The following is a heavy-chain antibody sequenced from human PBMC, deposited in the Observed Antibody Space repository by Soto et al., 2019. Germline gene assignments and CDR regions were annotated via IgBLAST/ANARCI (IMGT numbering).Heavy chain of an antibody. Sequence: QLQLQESGPGLVKPSETLSLTCTVSGGSISSSSYYWGWIRQPPGKGLEWIGSIYYSGSTYYNPSXXXRXXISLDTSKNQFSLKLSSVPAADTAGYYCATLWGQDWGQGTLVTVSS. CDR2: IYYSGST. J-gene: IGHJ4*02. D-gene: IGHD3-10*01. V-gene: IGHV4-39*01. CDR3: ATLWGQD. CDR1: GGSISSSSYY.